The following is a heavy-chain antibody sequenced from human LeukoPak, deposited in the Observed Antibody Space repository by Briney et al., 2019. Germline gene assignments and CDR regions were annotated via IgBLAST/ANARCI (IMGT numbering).Heavy chain of an antibody. V-gene: IGHV3-48*01. J-gene: IGHJ5*02. D-gene: IGHD3-10*01. Sequence: PGGSLRLSCAASGFTFSSYSMNWVRQAPGKGLEWVSYISSSSSTIYYADSVKGRFTISRDNAKDSLYLQMSSLRAEDTAVYYCAREGVGFDPWGQGTLVTVSS. CDR1: GFTFSSYS. CDR3: AREGVGFDP. CDR2: ISSSSSTI.